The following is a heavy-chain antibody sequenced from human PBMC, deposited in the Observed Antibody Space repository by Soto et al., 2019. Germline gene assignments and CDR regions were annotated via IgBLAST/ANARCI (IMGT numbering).Heavy chain of an antibody. CDR2: IHSSGST. D-gene: IGHD6-13*01. J-gene: IGHJ5*02. Sequence: SXTLSLGNTDSAASLNSYYWVWIRRPPGKGLEWIGHIHSSGSTNYNPSLKSRVTMSVDTSKNQFSLRLMSLTAADTAVYYCARDEGVAAAGLTWFGPWGQRSLVTVTS. CDR1: AASLNSYY. V-gene: IGHV4-4*07. CDR3: ARDEGVAAAGLTWFGP.